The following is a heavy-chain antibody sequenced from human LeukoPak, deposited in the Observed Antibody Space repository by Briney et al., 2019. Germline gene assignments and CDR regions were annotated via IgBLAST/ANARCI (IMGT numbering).Heavy chain of an antibody. V-gene: IGHV4-34*01. D-gene: IGHD2-15*01. CDR2: INHSGST. J-gene: IGHJ5*02. Sequence: SETLSLTCAVYGGSFSGYYWSWIRQPPGKGLEWIGEINHSGSTNYNPSLKSRVTISVDTSKNQFSLKLSSVTAADTAVYYCARHAVCSGGSCYSPWGQGTLVTVSS. CDR1: GGSFSGYY. CDR3: ARHAVCSGGSCYSP.